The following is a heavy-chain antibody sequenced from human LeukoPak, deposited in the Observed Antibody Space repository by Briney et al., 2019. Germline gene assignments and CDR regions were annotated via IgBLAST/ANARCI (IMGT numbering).Heavy chain of an antibody. V-gene: IGHV3-23*01. D-gene: IGHD6-13*01. Sequence: GGSLRLSCAASGFTFSNYDMHWVRQAPGKGLEWVSSISGSGGSTYYADSVKGRFTISRDNSKNTLYLQMNSLRAEDTAVYYCAKRPAAGTDFVHYFDYWGQGTLVTVSS. CDR2: ISGSGGST. J-gene: IGHJ4*02. CDR3: AKRPAAGTDFVHYFDY. CDR1: GFTFSNYD.